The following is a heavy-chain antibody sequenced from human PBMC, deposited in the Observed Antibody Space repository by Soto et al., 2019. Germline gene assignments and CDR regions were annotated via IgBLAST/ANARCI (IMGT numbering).Heavy chain of an antibody. J-gene: IGHJ6*02. CDR2: ISGSGGST. CDR1: GVTFSSYA. Sequence: GGSLRLSCAASGVTFSSYAMGWVRQAPGKGLEWVSAISGSGGSTYYADSVKGRFTISRDNSKNTLYLQMNSLGAEDTAVYYCAKVGGYSYTYYYYYGMDVWGQGTTVTVSS. D-gene: IGHD5-18*01. V-gene: IGHV3-23*01. CDR3: AKVGGYSYTYYYYYGMDV.